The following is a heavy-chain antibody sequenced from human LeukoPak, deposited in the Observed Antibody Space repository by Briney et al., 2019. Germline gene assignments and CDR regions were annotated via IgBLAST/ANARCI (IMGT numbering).Heavy chain of an antibody. CDR1: GYRFSDFH. CDR3: TRTPPKGDIDT. Sequence: ASVKVSCKTSGYRFSDFHINWWQQPTDQGLKWMGWMSPKNGDAGYARNFQGRVTMTRDTSTSTVYMELNRLLSEDSAVYYCTRTPPKGDIDTWGQGTLVTVSS. D-gene: IGHD2-21*02. J-gene: IGHJ5*02. V-gene: IGHV1-8*01. CDR2: MSPKNGDA.